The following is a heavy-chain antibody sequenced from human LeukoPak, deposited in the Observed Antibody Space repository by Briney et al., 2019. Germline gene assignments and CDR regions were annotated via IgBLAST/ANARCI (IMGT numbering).Heavy chain of an antibody. CDR3: ARGRDYGDPLPTLVDY. CDR2: ISSSGSTI. D-gene: IGHD4-17*01. Sequence: PGGSLRLSCAASGFTFSSYEMNWVRQAPGKGLEWVSYISSSGSTIYYADSVKGRFTISRDNAKNSLYLQMNSLRAEDTAVYYCARGRDYGDPLPTLVDYWGQGTLVTVSS. V-gene: IGHV3-48*03. J-gene: IGHJ4*02. CDR1: GFTFSSYE.